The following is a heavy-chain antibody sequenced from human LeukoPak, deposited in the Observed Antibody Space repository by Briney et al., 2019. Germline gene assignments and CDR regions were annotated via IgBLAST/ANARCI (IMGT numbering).Heavy chain of an antibody. CDR2: LYYSGNT. V-gene: IGHV4-39*01. Sequence: PSETLSLTCTVSLGSISSSAFYWGWIRQPPGKGLEWIGSLYYSGNTYYNPSLKSRVTISVDTSKNQFSLNLTSVTAADTAVYYCARQKPSTFRQYGRGRPFDYWGQGTLVTVSS. CDR1: LGSISSSAFY. J-gene: IGHJ4*02. D-gene: IGHD4-11*01. CDR3: ARQKPSTFRQYGRGRPFDY.